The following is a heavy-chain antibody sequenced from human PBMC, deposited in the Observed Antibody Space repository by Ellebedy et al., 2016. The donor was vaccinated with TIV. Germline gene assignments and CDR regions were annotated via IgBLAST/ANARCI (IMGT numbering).Heavy chain of an antibody. D-gene: IGHD3-3*01. J-gene: IGHJ4*02. CDR3: ARLSGILRFSY. V-gene: IGHV4-59*08. CDR2: IYYSGST. CDR1: GGSISNYY. Sequence: MPSETLSLTCTVSGGSISNYYWSWIRQPPGKGLEWIGYIYYSGSTSYIPSLKSRVTISVDASKNQFSLKLTSVTAADTAVYYCARLSGILRFSYWGQGTLVTVSS.